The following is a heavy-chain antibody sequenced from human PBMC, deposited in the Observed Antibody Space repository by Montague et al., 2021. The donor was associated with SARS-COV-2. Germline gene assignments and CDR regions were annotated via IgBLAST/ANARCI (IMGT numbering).Heavy chain of an antibody. CDR2: INHSGST. J-gene: IGHJ3*02. CDR1: GGSFSGYY. V-gene: IGHV4-34*01. CDR3: AIPMVRGFSRAFDI. D-gene: IGHD3-10*01. Sequence: SETLSLTCAVYGGSFSGYYWSWIRQPPGKGLEWIGEINHSGSTNYKPSLRGRVTISVDTSKNQFSLKLSSVTAADTAVYYCAIPMVRGFSRAFDIWGQGTMVTVSS.